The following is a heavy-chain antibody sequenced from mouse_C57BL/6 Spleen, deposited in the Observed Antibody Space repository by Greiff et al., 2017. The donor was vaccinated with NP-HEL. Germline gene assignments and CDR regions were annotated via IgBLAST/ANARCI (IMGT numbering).Heavy chain of an antibody. CDR2: IYPSDSET. CDR3: ARSQLTPLAY. V-gene: IGHV1-61*01. CDR1: GYTFTSYW. J-gene: IGHJ3*01. D-gene: IGHD3-3*01. Sequence: VKLQHPGAELVRPGSSVKLSCKASGYTFTSYWMDWVKQRPGQGLEWIGNIYPSDSETHYNQKFKDKATLTVDKSSSTAYMQLSSLTSEDSAVYYWARSQLTPLAYWGEETLVTVSA.